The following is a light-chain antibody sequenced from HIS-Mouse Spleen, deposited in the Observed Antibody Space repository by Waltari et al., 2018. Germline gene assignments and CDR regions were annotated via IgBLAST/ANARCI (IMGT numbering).Light chain of an antibody. Sequence: QSALTQPASVSGSPGQSITISCTGTSSDVGSYNLVSWYRQHPGQAPKLMIYEGSKLPSGVSNLFAGSKSGNTASLTISGLQAEDEADYYCCSYAGSSTWVFGGGTKLTVL. CDR2: EGS. V-gene: IGLV2-23*01. J-gene: IGLJ3*02. CDR1: SSDVGSYNL. CDR3: CSYAGSSTWV.